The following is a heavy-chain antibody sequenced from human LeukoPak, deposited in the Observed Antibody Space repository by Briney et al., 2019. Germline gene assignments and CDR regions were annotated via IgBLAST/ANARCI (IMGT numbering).Heavy chain of an antibody. CDR1: GGSISSGSYY. V-gene: IGHV4-39*01. J-gene: IGHJ4*02. D-gene: IGHD3-9*01. Sequence: SETLSLTCTVSGGSISSGSYYWGWIRQPPGKGLEWIGSIYYSGSTYYNPSLKSRVTISVDTSKNQFSLKLNSVTAADTAVYYCARHEGGYDILTGYYQSNFDYWGQGTLVTVSS. CDR2: IYYSGST. CDR3: ARHEGGYDILTGYYQSNFDY.